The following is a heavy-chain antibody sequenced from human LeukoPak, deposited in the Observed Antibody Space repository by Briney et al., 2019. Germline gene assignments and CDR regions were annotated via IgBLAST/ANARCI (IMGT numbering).Heavy chain of an antibody. Sequence: PGVSLRLSCAASGFTFDDYGMSWVRQAPGRGLEWVSGINWNGGSTGYADSVKGRFTISRDNAKNSLYLQMNSLRAEDTALYYCARAVGSEYAFDIWAQGTMVTVSS. D-gene: IGHD2-15*01. CDR2: INWNGGST. CDR3: ARAVGSEYAFDI. J-gene: IGHJ3*02. CDR1: GFTFDDYG. V-gene: IGHV3-20*04.